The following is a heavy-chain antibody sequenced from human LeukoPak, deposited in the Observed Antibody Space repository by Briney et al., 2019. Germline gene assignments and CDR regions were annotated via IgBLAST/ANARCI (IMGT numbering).Heavy chain of an antibody. CDR3: ASTHYGSGSYYPLGSYYGMDV. Sequence: GGSLRLSCAASGFTFSSYGRHWVRQAPGKGLEWVAVISYDGSNKYYAYSVKGRFTISRDNSKNTLYLQMNSLRAEDTAVYYCASTHYGSGSYYPLGSYYGMDVWGQGTTVTVSS. J-gene: IGHJ6*02. CDR2: ISYDGSNK. D-gene: IGHD3-10*01. V-gene: IGHV3-30*19. CDR1: GFTFSSYG.